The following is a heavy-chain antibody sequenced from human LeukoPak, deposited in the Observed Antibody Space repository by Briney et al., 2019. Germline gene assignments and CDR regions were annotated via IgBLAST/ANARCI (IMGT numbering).Heavy chain of an antibody. J-gene: IGHJ4*02. CDR3: ARGSKYYYGSGSPLFDY. CDR2: IYITGST. V-gene: IGHV4-4*07. Sequence: PSETLSLTCTVSGGSITSYYWSWIRQSAGKGLEWIGRIYITGSTTYNPSLKSRVTMSLDKSKNQFSLKLSSVTAADTAVYYCARGSKYYYGSGSPLFDYWGQGTLVTVSS. D-gene: IGHD3-10*01. CDR1: GGSITSYY.